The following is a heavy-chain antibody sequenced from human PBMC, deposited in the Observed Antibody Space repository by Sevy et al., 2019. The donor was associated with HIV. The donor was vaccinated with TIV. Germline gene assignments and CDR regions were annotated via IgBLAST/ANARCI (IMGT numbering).Heavy chain of an antibody. CDR2: INQHGSAT. CDR3: SRGPNDYAGVGDY. D-gene: IGHD4-17*01. V-gene: IGHV3-7*04. J-gene: IGHJ4*02. Sequence: GGSLRLSCVASGFPFSSFWMYWVRKAPGKGLEWVANINQHGSATHYVDSVKGRFTVSRDNAKNSLFLQMNSLRAEDTTVYFCSRGPNDYAGVGDYWGQGTLVTVSS. CDR1: GFPFSSFW.